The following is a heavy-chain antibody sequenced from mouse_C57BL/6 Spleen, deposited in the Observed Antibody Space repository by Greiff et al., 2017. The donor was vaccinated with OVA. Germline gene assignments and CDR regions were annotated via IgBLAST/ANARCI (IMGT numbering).Heavy chain of an antibody. V-gene: IGHV1-82*01. Sequence: VKLVESGPALVKPGASVKISCKASGYAFSSSWMNWVKQRPGKGLEWIGRIYPGDGDTNYNGKFKGKATLTADKSSSTAYMQLSSLTSEDSAVYFCAREGEYSYYAMDYWGQGTSVTVSS. CDR1: GYAFSSSW. CDR3: AREGEYSYYAMDY. D-gene: IGHD5-1*01. J-gene: IGHJ4*01. CDR2: IYPGDGDT.